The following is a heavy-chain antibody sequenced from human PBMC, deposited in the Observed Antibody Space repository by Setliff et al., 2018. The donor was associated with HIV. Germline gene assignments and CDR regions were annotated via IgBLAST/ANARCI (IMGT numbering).Heavy chain of an antibody. CDR1: GYIFSGYA. J-gene: IGHJ4*02. CDR2: INAVNGNT. Sequence: ASVKVSCKASGYIFSGYAIHWVRQAPGQRLEWMGWINAVNGNTKYSQKFQGRVTITRDTSASAAYMELSSLTSEDTAVYYCAPIDPYPHDYSNSSFDYWGQGTLVTVSS. CDR3: APIDPYPHDYSNSSFDY. V-gene: IGHV1-3*01. D-gene: IGHD4-4*01.